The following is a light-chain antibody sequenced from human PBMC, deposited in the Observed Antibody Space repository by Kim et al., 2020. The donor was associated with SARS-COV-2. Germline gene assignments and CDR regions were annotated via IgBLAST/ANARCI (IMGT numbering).Light chain of an antibody. J-gene: IGKJ4*01. CDR3: QQRTTWLT. CDR2: DAS. V-gene: IGKV3-11*01. CDR1: QSVSSY. Sequence: LSLSQEERATLASRASQSVSSYLAWYQQKPGQAPRLLIYDASTRAPGIPARFSGSGFVTDFTLTISSLEPEDFAVYYCQQRTTWLTFGGGTKVEI.